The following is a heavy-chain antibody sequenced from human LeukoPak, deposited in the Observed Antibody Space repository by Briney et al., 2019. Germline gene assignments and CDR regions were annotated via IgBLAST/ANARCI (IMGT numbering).Heavy chain of an antibody. CDR1: GFTLSSYW. CDR3: ARDLFSGSYYEDF. D-gene: IGHD1-26*01. CDR2: IDQDGSSK. V-gene: IGHV3-7*01. J-gene: IGHJ4*02. Sequence: PGGSLRLSCAASGFTLSSYWMSWVRQAPGKGQEWVANIDQDGSSKHYVDSVKGRFTISRDDAKNSLYLQMNSLRAEDTAVYYCARDLFSGSYYEDFWGQGTLVTVSS.